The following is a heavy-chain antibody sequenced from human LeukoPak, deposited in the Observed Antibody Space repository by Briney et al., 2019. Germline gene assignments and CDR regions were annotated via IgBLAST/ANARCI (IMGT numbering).Heavy chain of an antibody. CDR1: VYCFTSYW. Sequence: PVESLKISCKGSVYCFTSYWIGWVRPMPGKGVEWMGIIYPGDSDTRYSPSFQGQVTISADKSISTAYLQWSSLKACDNGLYYCANRRCWSDYPAMGDAFDMWAEGAMVTVSS. V-gene: IGHV5-51*01. CDR2: IYPGDSDT. J-gene: IGHJ3*02. D-gene: IGHD3-3*01. CDR3: ANRRCWSDYPAMGDAFDM.